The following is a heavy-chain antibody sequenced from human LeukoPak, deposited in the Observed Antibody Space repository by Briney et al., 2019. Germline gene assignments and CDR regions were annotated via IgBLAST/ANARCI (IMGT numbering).Heavy chain of an antibody. CDR1: GFTLNDNY. V-gene: IGHV3-66*03. J-gene: IGHJ6*03. Sequence: PRGSLRLSCAASGFTLNDNYMSWVRQAPGKRLEWISVIYRMGDTYYAVSVKGRFTVSRDNDQNTLYLQLNSLRPEDTAVYYCARDRVKSDDILTGYPHYYYYFYMDVWGKGTVVTVSS. CDR3: ARDRVKSDDILTGYPHYYYYFYMDV. D-gene: IGHD3-9*01. CDR2: IYRMGDT.